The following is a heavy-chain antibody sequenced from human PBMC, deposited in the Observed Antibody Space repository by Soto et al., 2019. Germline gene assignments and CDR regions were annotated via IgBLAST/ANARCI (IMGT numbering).Heavy chain of an antibody. CDR1: GGSISSSSYY. CDR2: IYYSGST. CDR3: ARQGLWFGETDHEDFDY. Sequence: QLQLQESGPGLVKPSETLSLTCTVSGGSISSSSYYWGWIRQPPGKGLEWIGSIYYSGSTYYNPSLKSRVTISVDTSKNQFSLKLSSVTAADTAVYYCARQGLWFGETDHEDFDYWGQGTLVTVSS. D-gene: IGHD3-10*01. V-gene: IGHV4-39*01. J-gene: IGHJ4*02.